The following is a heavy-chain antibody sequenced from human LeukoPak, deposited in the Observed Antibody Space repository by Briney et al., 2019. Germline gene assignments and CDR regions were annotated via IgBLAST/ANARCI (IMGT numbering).Heavy chain of an antibody. Sequence: ASVKVSCKASGYTFTSYGISWVRQAPGQGLEWMGWISAYNGNTNYAQKLQGRVTMTTDTSTSTAYMELRSLRSGDTAVYYCARAGDLDYYDSSGYYVDYWGQGTLVTVSS. CDR1: GYTFTSYG. D-gene: IGHD3-22*01. CDR3: ARAGDLDYYDSSGYYVDY. CDR2: ISAYNGNT. V-gene: IGHV1-18*01. J-gene: IGHJ4*02.